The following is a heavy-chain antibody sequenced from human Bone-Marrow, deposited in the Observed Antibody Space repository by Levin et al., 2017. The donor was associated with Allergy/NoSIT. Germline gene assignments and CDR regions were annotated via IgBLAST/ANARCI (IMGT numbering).Heavy chain of an antibody. D-gene: IGHD4-23*01. J-gene: IGHJ4*02. CDR2: IRPADSDA. V-gene: IGHV5-51*01. Sequence: KVSCKGSGYRFTTNWIGWVRQMPGKGLEWMGIIRPADSDARYNPSFRGQVTISADKSINIVYLQWNSLKASDTAIYYCARQTTVVSPSNYWGQGTLVTVSS. CDR1: GYRFTTNW. CDR3: ARQTTVVSPSNY.